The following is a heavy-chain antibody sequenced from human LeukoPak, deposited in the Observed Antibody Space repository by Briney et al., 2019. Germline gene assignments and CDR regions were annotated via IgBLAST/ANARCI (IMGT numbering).Heavy chain of an antibody. J-gene: IGHJ4*02. Sequence: ASVKVSCKASGYTFTGYYMHWVRQAPGQGLEWMGWINPNSGGTNYAQKFQGRVTMTRDTSTSTAYMELSSLRSEDTAVYYCARVHGVYYFDYWGQGTLVTVSS. CDR3: ARVHGVYYFDY. V-gene: IGHV1-2*02. D-gene: IGHD6-13*01. CDR2: INPNSGGT. CDR1: GYTFTGYY.